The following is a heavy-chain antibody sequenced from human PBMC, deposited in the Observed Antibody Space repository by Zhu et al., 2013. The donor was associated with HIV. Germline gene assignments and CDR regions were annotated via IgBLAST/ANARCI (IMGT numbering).Heavy chain of an antibody. D-gene: IGHD2-15*01. Sequence: QVQLVQSGAEVKKPGASVKVSCKASGYSFTSYFIHWVRQAPGQGLEWMGILNPSDGGTSSAQKFQGRVTMTTDTSTSTVYMELRSLTSDDTAVYYCAREYCSGGSCYRGGRGIDFWGQGNPGHRLL. CDR3: AREYCSGGSCYRGGRGIDF. CDR1: GYSFTSYF. CDR2: LNPSDGGT. V-gene: IGHV1-46*01. J-gene: IGHJ4*02.